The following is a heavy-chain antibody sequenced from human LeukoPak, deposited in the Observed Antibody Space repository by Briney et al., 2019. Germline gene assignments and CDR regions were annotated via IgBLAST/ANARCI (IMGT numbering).Heavy chain of an antibody. CDR1: GGSVSGYY. CDR2: SYYSGST. D-gene: IGHD3-22*01. Sequence: SETLSLTCTVSGGSVSGYYWSWIRQPPGKGLEWIGYSYYSGSTYYNSSLKSRVTISVDTSKNQFSLKLSSVTAADTAVYYCARAYDSSGYYLLGYWGQGTLVTVSS. CDR3: ARAYDSSGYYLLGY. J-gene: IGHJ4*02. V-gene: IGHV4-30-4*08.